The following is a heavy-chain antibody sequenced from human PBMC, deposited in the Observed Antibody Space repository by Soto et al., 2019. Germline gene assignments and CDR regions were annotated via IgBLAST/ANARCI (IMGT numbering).Heavy chain of an antibody. J-gene: IGHJ4*02. D-gene: IGHD2-2*02. CDR2: TSYDGSDK. V-gene: IGHV3-30*18. CDR3: AKEYTGNYYDY. CDR1: GFTFSGQG. Sequence: QVQLVESGGGVVQPGTSLRLSCAASGFTFSGQGMHWVRQAPGKGLEWVAGTSYDGSDKYYADSVKGRFTISRDNAVNTLYLQMNSLRTEDTALYYCAKEYTGNYYDYWGQGTLVTVSS.